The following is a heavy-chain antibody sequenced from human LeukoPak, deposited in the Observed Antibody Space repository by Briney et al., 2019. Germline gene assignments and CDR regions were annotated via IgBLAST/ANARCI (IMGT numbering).Heavy chain of an antibody. D-gene: IGHD3-10*01. CDR2: ITAYNGNT. CDR3: ARDERYYYGSGSYYIGIDY. J-gene: IGHJ4*02. Sequence: ASVTVSFKCSVYTFTIYGISWVRQGPGQGLELIGCITAYNGNTNYAQNLQGRVTMTTDTSTSTAYMELRSLRSDDTAVYYCARDERYYYGSGSYYIGIDYWGQGTLVTVAS. CDR1: VYTFTIYG. V-gene: IGHV1-18*01.